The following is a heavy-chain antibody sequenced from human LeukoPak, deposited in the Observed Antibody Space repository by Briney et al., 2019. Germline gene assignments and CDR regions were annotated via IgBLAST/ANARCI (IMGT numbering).Heavy chain of an antibody. V-gene: IGHV4-34*01. J-gene: IGHJ4*02. CDR3: ARGRRYYYDSSGYHDY. CDR2: INHSGST. CDR1: GGSFSVYY. Sequence: SETLSLTCAVYGGSFSVYYWSWIRQPPAKGLEWIGEINHSGSTNYNPSLKSRVTISVDTSKNQFSLKLSSVTAADTAVYYCARGRRYYYDSSGYHDYWGQGTLVTVSS. D-gene: IGHD3-22*01.